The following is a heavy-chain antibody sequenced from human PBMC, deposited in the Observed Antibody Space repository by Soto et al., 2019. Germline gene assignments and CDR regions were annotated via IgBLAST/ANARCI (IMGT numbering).Heavy chain of an antibody. J-gene: IGHJ6*02. V-gene: IGHV3-33*01. CDR2: IWYDGSNK. CDR3: AGAAAHRYYYGMDV. D-gene: IGHD2-2*01. CDR1: GFTFSSYG. Sequence: GGSLRLSCAASGFTFSSYGMHWVRQAPGKGLEWVAVIWYDGSNKYYADSVKGRFTISRDNSKSTLYLQMNSLRAEDTAVYYCAGAAAHRYYYGMDVWGQGTTVTVSS.